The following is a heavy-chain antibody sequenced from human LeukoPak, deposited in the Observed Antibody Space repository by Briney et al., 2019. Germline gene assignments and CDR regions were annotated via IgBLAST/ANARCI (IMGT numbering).Heavy chain of an antibody. Sequence: ASVKVSCKASGYSFTSFGISWVRQAPGQGLEWMGWISAYNGNTNYVQKFQGRVTMTTDISTSTAYMELRSLRSDDTAVFYCMRDLGVDTSMIFFDYWGQGTLVTVSS. V-gene: IGHV1-18*01. CDR1: GYSFTSFG. CDR3: MRDLGVDTSMIFFDY. D-gene: IGHD5-18*01. J-gene: IGHJ4*02. CDR2: ISAYNGNT.